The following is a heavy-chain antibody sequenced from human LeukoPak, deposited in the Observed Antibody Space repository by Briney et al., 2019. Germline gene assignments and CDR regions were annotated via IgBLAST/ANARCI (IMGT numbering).Heavy chain of an antibody. D-gene: IGHD2-2*01. CDR1: GFTFSSYA. CDR3: AKDLGTSRDFDY. J-gene: IGHJ4*02. CDR2: ISGSGGST. V-gene: IGHV3-23*01. Sequence: GGSLRLSCAASGFTFSSYAMSRVRQAPGKGLEWVSAISGSGGSTYYADSVKGRFTISRDNSKSTLYLHMNTLRVEDTAVYYCAKDLGTSRDFDYWGQGTLVTVS.